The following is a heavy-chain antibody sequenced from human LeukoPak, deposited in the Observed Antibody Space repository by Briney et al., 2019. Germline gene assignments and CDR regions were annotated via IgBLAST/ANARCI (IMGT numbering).Heavy chain of an antibody. CDR1: GGTFSSYA. D-gene: IGHD6-6*01. CDR3: ARGLSIAVNWFDP. Sequence: SVKVSCKASGGTFSSYAISWVRQAPGQGLEWMGGIIPIFGTANYAQKFQGRVTITADESTSTAYMELSSLRSEDTAVYYCARGLSIAVNWFDPWGQGTLVTVSS. J-gene: IGHJ5*02. V-gene: IGHV1-69*13. CDR2: IIPIFGTA.